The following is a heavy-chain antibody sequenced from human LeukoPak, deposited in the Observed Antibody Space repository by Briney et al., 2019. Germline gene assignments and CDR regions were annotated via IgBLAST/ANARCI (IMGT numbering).Heavy chain of an antibody. CDR3: ARGAATRYYYMDV. CDR2: INSDGSST. J-gene: IGHJ6*03. V-gene: IGHV3-74*01. Sequence: GGSLRLSCAASGFTFSIYWMHWVRQAPGKGLVWVSRINSDGSSTSNADSVKGRFTISRDNAKNTLYLQMNSLRAEDTAVYYCARGAATRYYYMDVWGKGATVTVSS. D-gene: IGHD2-15*01. CDR1: GFTFSIYW.